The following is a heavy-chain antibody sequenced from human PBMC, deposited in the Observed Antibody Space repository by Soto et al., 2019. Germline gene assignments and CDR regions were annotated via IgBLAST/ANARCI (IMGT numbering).Heavy chain of an antibody. CDR3: ARDGMTTVTTEWNDAFDI. CDR2: INPSGGST. CDR1: GYTFTSYY. Sequence: ASVKVSCKASGYTFTSYYMHWVRQAPGQGLEWMGIINPSGGSTSYAQKSQGRVTMTRDTSTSTVYMELSSLRSEDTAVYYCARDGMTTVTTEWNDAFDIWGQGTMVTVSS. D-gene: IGHD4-17*01. J-gene: IGHJ3*02. V-gene: IGHV1-46*01.